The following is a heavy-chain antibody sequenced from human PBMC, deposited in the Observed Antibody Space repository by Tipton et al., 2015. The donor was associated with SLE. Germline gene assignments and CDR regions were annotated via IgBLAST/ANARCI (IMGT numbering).Heavy chain of an antibody. V-gene: IGHV4-34*01. CDR2: INHSGST. CDR3: ASNELYCSSTSCYKAGQIHH. D-gene: IGHD2-2*02. J-gene: IGHJ1*01. Sequence: TLSLTCAVYGGSFSGYYWSWIRQPPGKGLEWIGEINHSGSTNYNPSLKSRVTLSEDTSKNQFSLKLSSVTAADTAVYYCASNELYCSSTSCYKAGQIHHWGQGTLVTVSS. CDR1: GGSFSGYY.